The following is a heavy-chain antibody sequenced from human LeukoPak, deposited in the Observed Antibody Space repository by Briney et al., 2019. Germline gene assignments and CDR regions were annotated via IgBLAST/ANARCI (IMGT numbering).Heavy chain of an antibody. J-gene: IGHJ3*02. Sequence: SETLSLTCAVYGGSFGGYYWSWIRQPPGKGLEWIGEINHSGSTNYNPSLKSRVTISVDTSKNQFSLKLSSVTAADTAVYYCARSLGYCSGGSCYRAHDDAFDIWGQGTMVTVSS. CDR3: ARSLGYCSGGSCYRAHDDAFDI. CDR1: GGSFGGYY. D-gene: IGHD2-15*01. V-gene: IGHV4-34*01. CDR2: INHSGST.